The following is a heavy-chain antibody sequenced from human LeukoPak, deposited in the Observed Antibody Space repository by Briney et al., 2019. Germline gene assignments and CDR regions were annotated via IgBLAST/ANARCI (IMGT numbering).Heavy chain of an antibody. V-gene: IGHV4-38-2*02. Sequence: PSETLSLTCTVSGYSISSGYYWGWIRQPPGKGLEWIGSIYHSGSTYYNPSLKSRVTISVDTSKNQFSLKLSSVTAADTAVYYCARVIGYSSGYYYATDAFDIWGQGTMVTVSS. CDR1: GYSISSGYY. CDR2: IYHSGST. J-gene: IGHJ3*02. D-gene: IGHD3-22*01. CDR3: ARVIGYSSGYYYATDAFDI.